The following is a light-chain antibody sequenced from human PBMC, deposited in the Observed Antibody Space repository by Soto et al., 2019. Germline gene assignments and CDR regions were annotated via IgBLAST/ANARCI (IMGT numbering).Light chain of an antibody. V-gene: IGKV1-8*01. CDR3: QQYYSYPWT. CDR1: QDISSF. J-gene: IGKJ1*01. Sequence: AIRMTQSPSSFSASTGDRVTITCRASQDISSFLAWYQQRPGTAPKLLIYASSTLQSGVPSRFSGSGSGTDFTLNISSLQSEDFATEYCQQYYSYPWTFGRGTTVEV. CDR2: ASS.